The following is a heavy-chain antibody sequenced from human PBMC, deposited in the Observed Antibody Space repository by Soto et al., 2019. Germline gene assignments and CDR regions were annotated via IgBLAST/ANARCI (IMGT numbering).Heavy chain of an antibody. CDR1: GFTFDDYA. D-gene: IGHD3-9*01. V-gene: IGHV3-9*01. J-gene: IGHJ4*02. Sequence: GGSLRLSCAASGFTFDDYAMHWVRQAPGKGLEWVSGISWNSGSIGYADSVKGRFTISRDNAKNSLYLQMNSLRAEDTALYYCAKDLAYDILTGSDYWGQGTLVTVSS. CDR3: AKDLAYDILTGSDY. CDR2: ISWNSGSI.